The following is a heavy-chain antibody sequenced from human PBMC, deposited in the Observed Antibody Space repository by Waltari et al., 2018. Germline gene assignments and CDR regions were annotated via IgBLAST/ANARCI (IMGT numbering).Heavy chain of an antibody. D-gene: IGHD2-2*01. CDR1: GFTFSRYW. CDR3: ARGYCTATSCYGNWFDP. CDR2: IKQDGSEK. Sequence: EVQLVESGGGLVQPGGSLSLACAGSGFTFSRYWRKRARQAPGKGLEWVANIKQDGSEKYYVDSVKGRFTISRDNAKNSFYLQMNSLRAEDTAVYYCARGYCTATSCYGNWFDPWGQGTLVTVSS. J-gene: IGHJ5*02. V-gene: IGHV3-7*01.